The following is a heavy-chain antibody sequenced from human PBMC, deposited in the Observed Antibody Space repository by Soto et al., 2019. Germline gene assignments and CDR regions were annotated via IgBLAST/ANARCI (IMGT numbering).Heavy chain of an antibody. CDR3: ARALYDSSGYYRSFYYGMDV. CDR2: ISAYNGNT. D-gene: IGHD3-22*01. V-gene: IGHV1-18*01. Sequence: ASVKVSCKASGYTFISYGISWVRQAPGQGLEWMGWISAYNGNTNYAQKLQGRVTMTTDTSTNTAYMELRSLRSDDTAVYYCARALYDSSGYYRSFYYGMDVWGQGTTVTV. J-gene: IGHJ6*02. CDR1: GYTFISYG.